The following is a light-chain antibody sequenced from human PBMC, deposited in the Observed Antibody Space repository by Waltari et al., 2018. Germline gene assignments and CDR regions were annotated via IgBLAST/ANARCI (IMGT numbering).Light chain of an antibody. Sequence: QSVLTQSPSMSETPGQRVIISCSGSSSNIGNNYVYWYQHFPGMAPKLVMFKNSQRPSGVPDGFSGSSYGTSASLAISGRRSEDEADYYCATWDDSLSGVVFGGGTRLTVL. CDR2: KNS. J-gene: IGLJ2*01. V-gene: IGLV1-47*01. CDR1: SSNIGNNY. CDR3: ATWDDSLSGVV.